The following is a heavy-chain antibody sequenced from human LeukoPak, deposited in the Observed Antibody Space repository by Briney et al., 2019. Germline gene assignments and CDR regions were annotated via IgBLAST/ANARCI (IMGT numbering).Heavy chain of an antibody. V-gene: IGHV3-21*01. J-gene: IGHJ4*02. D-gene: IGHD6-6*01. CDR2: ITSGTTYI. Sequence: SITSGTTYIYYADSVRGRFTLSRDNAKNSLYLQMNSLRAEDTAVYYCARWPYSSSYYFDYWGQGTLVTVSS. CDR3: ARWPYSSSYYFDY.